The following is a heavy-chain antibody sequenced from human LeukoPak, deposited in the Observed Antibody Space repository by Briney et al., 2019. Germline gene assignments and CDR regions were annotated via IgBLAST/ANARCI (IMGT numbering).Heavy chain of an antibody. V-gene: IGHV4-34*01. J-gene: IGHJ4*02. Sequence: SETLSLTCGVYGGSFSGYYWNWIRQPPGKGPEWIGEINQSGSTKYNPSLRSRVSISVDTSKNQFSLKLSSVTAADTAVYYCARGRDRYCMGGSCYKFDYWGQGTLVTVSS. CDR1: GGSFSGYY. CDR3: ARGRDRYCMGGSCYKFDY. CDR2: INQSGST. D-gene: IGHD2-15*01.